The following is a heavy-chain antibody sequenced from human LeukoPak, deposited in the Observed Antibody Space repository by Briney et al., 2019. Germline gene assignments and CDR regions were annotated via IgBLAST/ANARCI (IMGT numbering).Heavy chain of an antibody. CDR1: GGSISSYY. CDR3: ARERIVGATTEAFDI. D-gene: IGHD1-26*01. CDR2: IYYSGST. J-gene: IGHJ3*02. Sequence: SETLSLTCTVSGGSISSYYWSWIRQPPGKGLEWIGYIYYSGSTNYNPSLKSRVTISVDTSKNQFSLKLSSVTAADTAVYYCARERIVGATTEAFDIWGQGTMVTISS. V-gene: IGHV4-59*12.